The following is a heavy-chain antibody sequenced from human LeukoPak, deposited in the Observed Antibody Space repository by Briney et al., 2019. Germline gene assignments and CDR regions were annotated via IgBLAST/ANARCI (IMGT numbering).Heavy chain of an antibody. J-gene: IGHJ4*02. Sequence: GGSLRLSCAASGFTFSSSAVSWVRQAPGKGLEWVSAISVRGGGTYSADSVKGRFTISRDNSKNTLYLQMNSLRAEDTAVYYCAKVVPAAYFDYWGQGNLVTVSS. CDR1: GFTFSSSA. V-gene: IGHV3-23*01. D-gene: IGHD2-2*01. CDR3: AKVVPAAYFDY. CDR2: ISVRGGGT.